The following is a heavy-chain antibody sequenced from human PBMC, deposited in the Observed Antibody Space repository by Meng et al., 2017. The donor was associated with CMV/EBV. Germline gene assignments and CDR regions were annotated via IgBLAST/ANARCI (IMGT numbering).Heavy chain of an antibody. J-gene: IGHJ4*02. Sequence: GESLKISCAASGFTFSDYYMSWIRPASGKGLEWVSYISSSGSTIYYADSVKGRFTISRDNAKNSLYLQMNSLRAEDTAVYYCARGEVYCSSTSCYTYFDYWGQGTLVTVSS. CDR1: GFTFSDYY. D-gene: IGHD2-2*02. CDR2: ISSSGSTI. CDR3: ARGEVYCSSTSCYTYFDY. V-gene: IGHV3-11*01.